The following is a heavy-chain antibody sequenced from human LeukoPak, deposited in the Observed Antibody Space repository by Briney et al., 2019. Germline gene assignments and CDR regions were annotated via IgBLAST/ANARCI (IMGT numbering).Heavy chain of an antibody. V-gene: IGHV4-59*12. CDR3: ARGRGDYYDSSGYYLVGSDY. CDR1: GGSISIYY. CDR2: IYYSGST. J-gene: IGHJ4*02. Sequence: SETLSLTCTVSGGSISIYYWSWIRQPPGKGLEWIGYIYYSGSTNYNPSLKSRVTISVDTSKNQFSLKLSSVTAADTAVYYCARGRGDYYDSSGYYLVGSDYWGQGTLVTVSS. D-gene: IGHD3-22*01.